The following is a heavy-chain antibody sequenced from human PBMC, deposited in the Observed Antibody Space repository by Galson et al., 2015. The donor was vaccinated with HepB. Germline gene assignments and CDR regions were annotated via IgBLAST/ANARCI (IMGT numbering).Heavy chain of an antibody. Sequence: CAISGDSVSSNSAVWNWIRQSPSRGLEWLGRTCYRSRWYNDYAVSVKSRISINADTSKNQVSLQLNSVTPDETAVYYCAYGVDVWGQGTRVTVS. CDR2: TCYRSRWYN. J-gene: IGHJ6*02. CDR3: AYGVDV. V-gene: IGHV6-1*01. CDR1: GDSVSSNSAV.